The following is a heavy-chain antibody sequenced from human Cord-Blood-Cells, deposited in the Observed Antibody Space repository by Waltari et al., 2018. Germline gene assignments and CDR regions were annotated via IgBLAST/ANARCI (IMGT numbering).Heavy chain of an antibody. J-gene: IGHJ3*02. D-gene: IGHD1-26*01. V-gene: IGHV3-53*01. Sequence: EVQLVESGGGLIQPGGSLRLSCAASGFTVSSNYMSWVRQAPGKGLEWVSVIYSGGSTYYADSVKGRFTISRDNSKNTLYLQMNSLRAEDTAVYYCARERGMSKREDAFDIWGQGTMVTVSS. CDR1: GFTVSSNY. CDR3: ARERGMSKREDAFDI. CDR2: IYSGGST.